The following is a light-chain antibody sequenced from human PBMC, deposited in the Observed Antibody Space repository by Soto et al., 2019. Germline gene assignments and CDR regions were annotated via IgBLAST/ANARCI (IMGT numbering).Light chain of an antibody. Sequence: DIQLTQSPPSLSASVGDKVTITCRASQNIGTTLNWYQLRPGKAPKLLIYVASTLQTGVPSRFSGTGSGSDFTLTINNLQPEDFATYSCQQTHSTPTFGQGIKVEIK. CDR1: QNIGTT. V-gene: IGKV1-39*01. CDR3: QQTHSTPT. CDR2: VAS. J-gene: IGKJ1*01.